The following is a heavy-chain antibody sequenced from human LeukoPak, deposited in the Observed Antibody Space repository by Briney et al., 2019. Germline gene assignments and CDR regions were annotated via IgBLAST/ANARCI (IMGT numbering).Heavy chain of an antibody. V-gene: IGHV4-4*07. CDR3: ARVLGIRNGDYVNNWFDP. CDR1: GGSISSYY. Sequence: SETLSLTCTVSGGSISSYYWSWIRQPAGKGLEWIGRIYTSGSANYNPSLKSRVAMSVDTSKNQFSLKLSSVTAADTAVYYCARVLGIRNGDYVNNWFDPWGQGTLVTVSS. CDR2: IYTSGSA. J-gene: IGHJ5*02. D-gene: IGHD4-17*01.